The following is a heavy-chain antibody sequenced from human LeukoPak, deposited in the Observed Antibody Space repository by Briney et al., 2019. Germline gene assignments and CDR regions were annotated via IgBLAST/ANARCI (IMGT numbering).Heavy chain of an antibody. J-gene: IGHJ4*02. CDR1: GFTFSDYW. Sequence: GGSLRLSCSASGFTFSDYWMSWVRQAPGKGLEWVANIKEDGSKKHHVDSVKGQFTIYRDNSKNSLYLQMNSLRVEDTAVYYCARKFPVDYWGQGTLVTVSS. CDR2: IKEDGSKK. V-gene: IGHV3-7*01. CDR3: ARKFPVDY.